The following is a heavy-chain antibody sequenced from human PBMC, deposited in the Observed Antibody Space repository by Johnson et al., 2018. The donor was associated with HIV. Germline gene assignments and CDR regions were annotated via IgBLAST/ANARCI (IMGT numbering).Heavy chain of an antibody. Sequence: QMQLVESGGGVVQPGRSLRLSCAASGFTFSSYAMHWVRQAPGKGLEWVAVISYDGSNKYYADSVKGRFTIPRDNSKNTLYLQMNSLRAEDTAVYYCARDQGTYSGCLSVWGQGTMVTVSS. CDR1: GFTFSSYA. J-gene: IGHJ3*01. CDR3: ARDQGTYSGCLSV. V-gene: IGHV3-30*04. CDR2: ISYDGSNK. D-gene: IGHD1-26*01.